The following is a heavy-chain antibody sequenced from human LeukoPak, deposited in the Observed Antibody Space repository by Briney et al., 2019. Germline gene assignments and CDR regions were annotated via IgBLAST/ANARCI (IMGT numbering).Heavy chain of an antibody. CDR1: GFTFSSYA. D-gene: IGHD3-10*01. CDR2: ISTSSIYI. CDR3: AKDRAVQEHYYGSGKRSP. J-gene: IGHJ5*02. Sequence: GGSLRLSCAASGFTFSSYAMGWARQAPGKGREWLSSISTSSIYIYWADSVKGRFTIPRDNAKNSLYLQMNSLRAEDTAVYYCAKDRAVQEHYYGSGKRSPWGQGTLVTVSS. V-gene: IGHV3-21*04.